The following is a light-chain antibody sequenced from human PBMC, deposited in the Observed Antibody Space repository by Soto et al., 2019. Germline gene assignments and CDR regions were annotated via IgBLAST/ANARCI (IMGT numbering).Light chain of an antibody. CDR1: QSLLHSNGYNY. J-gene: IGKJ4*01. CDR2: LGS. Sequence: DIVMTQSPLSLPVTPGEPASISCRYSQSLLHSNGYNYLDWYLQKPGQSPQLLIYLGSNRASGVPDRFSGSGSGKDFTLKISRVEAEDVGVYYCMQALQTPLTFGGGTKVEIK. V-gene: IGKV2-28*01. CDR3: MQALQTPLT.